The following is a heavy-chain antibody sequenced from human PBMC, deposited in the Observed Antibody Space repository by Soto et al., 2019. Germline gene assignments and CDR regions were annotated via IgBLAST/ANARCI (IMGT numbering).Heavy chain of an antibody. CDR3: VKDIEENQLLYDAFDI. D-gene: IGHD2-2*01. CDR2: ISWDSNSI. CDR1: GFRFDDYA. J-gene: IGHJ3*02. Sequence: ESGGGLVQPGRSLRLSCVASGFRFDDYAMHWVRQAPGKGLEWVSGISWDSNSIGYADSVKGRFTISRDSAKNSLYLQMNSLRAEVTALYYCVKDIEENQLLYDAFDIWGQGTMVTVSS. V-gene: IGHV3-9*01.